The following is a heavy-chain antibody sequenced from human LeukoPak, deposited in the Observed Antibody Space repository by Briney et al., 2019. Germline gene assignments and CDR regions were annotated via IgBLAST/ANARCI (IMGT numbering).Heavy chain of an antibody. D-gene: IGHD1-26*01. CDR2: IYYSGST. CDR3: ARHAPHKWELWLPY. CDR1: GGSISSYY. V-gene: IGHV4-59*08. J-gene: IGHJ4*02. Sequence: SETLSLTCTVSGGSISSYYWSWIRQPPGKGLEWIGYIYYSGSTNYNPSLKSRVTISVDTSKNQFSLKLSSVTAADTAVYYCARHAPHKWELWLPYWGQGTLVIVSS.